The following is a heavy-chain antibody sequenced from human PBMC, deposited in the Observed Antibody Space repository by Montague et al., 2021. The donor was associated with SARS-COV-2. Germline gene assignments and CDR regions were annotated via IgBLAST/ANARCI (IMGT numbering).Heavy chain of an antibody. D-gene: IGHD1-7*01. Sequence: SLRLSCAASGFTVSSNYMSWVRQAPGKGLEWVSVIYSGGSTYYADSVKGRFTISRDNSKNTLYLQMNSLGAEDTAVYYCARDLMELQGMDVWGQGTTVTVSS. CDR2: IYSGGST. J-gene: IGHJ6*02. CDR3: ARDLMELQGMDV. V-gene: IGHV3-53*01. CDR1: GFTVSSNY.